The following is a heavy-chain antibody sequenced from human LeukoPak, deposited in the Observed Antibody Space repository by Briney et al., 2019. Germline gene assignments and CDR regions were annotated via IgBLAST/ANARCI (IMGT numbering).Heavy chain of an antibody. CDR2: INPNSGGT. CDR1: GYTFTGYY. D-gene: IGHD6-13*01. J-gene: IGHJ5*02. Sequence: ASVKVSCKASGYTFTGYYMHWVRQAPGQGLEWMGWINPNSGGTNYAQKFQGRVTVTRDTSISTAYMELSRLRSDDTAVYYCARGNRDGYIAAAWFDPWGQGTLVTVSS. V-gene: IGHV1-2*02. CDR3: ARGNRDGYIAAAWFDP.